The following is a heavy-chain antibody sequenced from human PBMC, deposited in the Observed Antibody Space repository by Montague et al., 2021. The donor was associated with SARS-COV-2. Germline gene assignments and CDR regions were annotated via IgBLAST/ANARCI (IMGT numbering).Heavy chain of an antibody. CDR2: KKHSGST. Sequence: KKHSGSTNYNPSLKSRVTISVDTSKNQFSLKLSSVTAADTAMYYCARGRTGTTFYYYYYYGMDVWGQGTTVSVSS. D-gene: IGHD1-7*01. V-gene: IGHV4-34*01. CDR3: ARGRTGTTFYYYYYYGMDV. J-gene: IGHJ6*02.